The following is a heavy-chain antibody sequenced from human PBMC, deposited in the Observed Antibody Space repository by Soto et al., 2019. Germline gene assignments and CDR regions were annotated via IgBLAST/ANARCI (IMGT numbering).Heavy chain of an antibody. D-gene: IGHD2-15*01. V-gene: IGHV3-9*01. CDR1: GFTFDDYA. Sequence: EVQLVESGGGLVQPGRSLRLSCAAPGFTFDDYAMHWVRQAPGKGLEWVSGISWNSGSIGYADSVKGRFTISRDNAKNSLYLQMNSLRAEDRALYYCAKDLGMGCSGGSCYSYYYYGMDVWGQGTTVTVSS. CDR3: AKDLGMGCSGGSCYSYYYYGMDV. CDR2: ISWNSGSI. J-gene: IGHJ6*02.